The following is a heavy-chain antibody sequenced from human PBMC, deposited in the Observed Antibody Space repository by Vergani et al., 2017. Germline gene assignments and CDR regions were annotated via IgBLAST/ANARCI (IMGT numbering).Heavy chain of an antibody. V-gene: IGHV4-59*01. Sequence: QVQLQESGPGLVKPSETLSLTCTVSGGSISSYYWSWIRQPPGKGLEWIGYIYYSGSTNYNPSLKSRDTISVDTSKNQFSLKLSSVTAADTAVYYCARVSGHDYGDYGYFDYWGQGTLVTVSS. CDR3: ARVSGHDYGDYGYFDY. D-gene: IGHD4-17*01. CDR2: IYYSGST. CDR1: GGSISSYY. J-gene: IGHJ4*02.